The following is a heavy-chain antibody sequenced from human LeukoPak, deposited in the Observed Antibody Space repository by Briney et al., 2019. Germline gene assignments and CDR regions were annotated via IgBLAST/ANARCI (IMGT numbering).Heavy chain of an antibody. J-gene: IGHJ4*02. Sequence: PGGSLRLSCAASGITFSSYAMHWVRQAPGKGLEWVAVISYDGSNKYYADSVKGRFTISRDNSKNTLYLQMNSLRAEDTAVYYCARGPSGYHNTGGQGTLVTVSS. CDR2: ISYDGSNK. V-gene: IGHV3-30*04. CDR3: ARGPSGYHNT. CDR1: GITFSSYA. D-gene: IGHD5-12*01.